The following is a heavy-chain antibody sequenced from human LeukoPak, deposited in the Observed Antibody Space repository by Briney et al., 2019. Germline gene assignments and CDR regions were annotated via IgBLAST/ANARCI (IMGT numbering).Heavy chain of an antibody. J-gene: IGHJ4*02. CDR2: ISGSGGST. V-gene: IGHV3-23*01. Sequence: EGSLRLSCAASGFTVSSNYMSWVRQAPGKGLEWVSAISGSGGSTYYADSVKGRFTISRDNSKNTLYLQMNSLRAEDTAVYYCAKEGRKSIAAAGGIFDYWGQGTLVTVSS. D-gene: IGHD6-13*01. CDR1: GFTVSSNY. CDR3: AKEGRKSIAAAGGIFDY.